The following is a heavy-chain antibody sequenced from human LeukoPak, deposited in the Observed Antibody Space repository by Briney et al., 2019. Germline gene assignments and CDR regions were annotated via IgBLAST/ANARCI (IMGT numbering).Heavy chain of an antibody. CDR3: AKDYGSTSYYIDY. J-gene: IGHJ4*02. V-gene: IGHV3-30*02. D-gene: IGHD2-2*02. CDR1: GFIFSDYG. CDR2: IRYDGNNK. Sequence: GGSLRLSCAASGFIFSDYGMHWVRQAPGKGLEWVAFIRYDGNNKYYGDSVKGRFTVSRDSSKNTLYLQMNSLRAEDTAVYYCAKDYGSTSYYIDYWGQGTLVTVSS.